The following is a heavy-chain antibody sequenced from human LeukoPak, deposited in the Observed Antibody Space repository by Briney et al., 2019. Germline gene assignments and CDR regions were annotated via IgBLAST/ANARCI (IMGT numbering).Heavy chain of an antibody. CDR1: GYTFTSYA. V-gene: IGHV7-4-1*02. CDR2: INTNTGNP. J-gene: IGHJ5*02. Sequence: GASVKVPCKASGYTFTSYAMNWVRQAPGQGLEWMGWINTNTGNPTYAQGFTGRFVFSLDTSVSTAYLQISSLKAEDTAVYYCAREDYDFWSGYYPNWFDPWGQGTLVTASS. CDR3: AREDYDFWSGYYPNWFDP. D-gene: IGHD3-3*01.